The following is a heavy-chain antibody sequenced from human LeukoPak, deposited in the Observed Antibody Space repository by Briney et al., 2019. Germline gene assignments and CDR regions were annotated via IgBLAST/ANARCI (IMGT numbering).Heavy chain of an antibody. CDR3: AKEWRGSIVGATTCFDY. CDR2: ISGSGGST. V-gene: IGHV3-23*01. CDR1: GFTFSSYA. Sequence: GGSLRLSCAASGFTFSSYAMSWVRQAPGKGLEWVSAISGSGGSTYYADSVKGRFTISRDNSKNTLYLQMNSLRAEDTAVYYCAKEWRGSIVGATTCFDYWGQGTLVTVSS. D-gene: IGHD1-26*01. J-gene: IGHJ4*02.